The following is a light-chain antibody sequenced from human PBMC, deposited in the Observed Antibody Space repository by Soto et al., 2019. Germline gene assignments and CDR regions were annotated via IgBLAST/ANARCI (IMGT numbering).Light chain of an antibody. CDR1: QSVSSY. J-gene: IGKJ2*01. CDR2: DAS. Sequence: EIVLTQSPATLSLSPGERATLSCRASQSVSSYLAWYQQKPGQAPRLLIYDASNRATGIPARFSGSGSGTDFTLTISSLDPEDFAVYYCQQRSNWPPMYTFGQGTKLEIK. CDR3: QQRSNWPPMYT. V-gene: IGKV3-11*01.